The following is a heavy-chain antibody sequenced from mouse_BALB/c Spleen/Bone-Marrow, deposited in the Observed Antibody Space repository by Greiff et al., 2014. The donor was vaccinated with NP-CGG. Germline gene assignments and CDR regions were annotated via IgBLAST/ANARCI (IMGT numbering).Heavy chain of an antibody. CDR3: ARYYYGSSYFDY. D-gene: IGHD1-1*01. J-gene: IGHJ2*01. CDR2: IDPANGNT. CDR1: GFNIKDTY. Sequence: EVQLVESGAELVKPGAPVKLSCTASGFNIKDTYMHWVKQRPEQGLEWIGRIDPANGNTKYDPKFQGKATITADTSSNTAYLQLSSLTSEDTAVYYCARYYYGSSYFDYWGQGTTLTVSS. V-gene: IGHV14-3*02.